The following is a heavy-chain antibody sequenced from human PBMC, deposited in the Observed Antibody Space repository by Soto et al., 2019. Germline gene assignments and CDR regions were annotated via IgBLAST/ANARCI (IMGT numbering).Heavy chain of an antibody. J-gene: IGHJ6*02. CDR3: AKGSNTGYSSSWYVYYYGMDV. Sequence: SDTLSLTCTVSDCSISSYYWTWTRQPPGKGLEWIGYIYYSGSTNYNPSLKSRVTISVDTSKNQFSLKLSSVTAADTAVYYCAKGSNTGYSSSWYVYYYGMDVWGQGTTVTVSS. V-gene: IGHV4-59*01. CDR1: DCSISSYY. D-gene: IGHD6-13*01. CDR2: IYYSGST.